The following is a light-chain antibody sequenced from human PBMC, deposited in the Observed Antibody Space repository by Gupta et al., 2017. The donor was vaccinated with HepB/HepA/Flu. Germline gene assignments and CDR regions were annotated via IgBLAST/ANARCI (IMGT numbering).Light chain of an antibody. CDR3: QHYNNWPLT. CDR1: QSVSNN. V-gene: IGKV3-15*01. J-gene: IGKJ4*01. CDR2: GAS. Sequence: EIVMTQSPATLSVSPGERATLSCRASQSVSNNLAWYQQIPGQAPRLLIFGASIRATGIPARFSGSGSGTDFTVTISRLQSEDFAVYYCQHYNNWPLTFGGGTKVEI.